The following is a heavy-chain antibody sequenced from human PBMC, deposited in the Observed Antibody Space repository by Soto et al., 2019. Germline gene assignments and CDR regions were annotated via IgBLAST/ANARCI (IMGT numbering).Heavy chain of an antibody. CDR2: IYYSGNI. CDR3: ARQFYFGSGSYYNRPFGF. Sequence: SETPYLTCTVSGGSISSSSYYWGWIRQPPGKGLEWIGTIYYSGNIYYNPSLKSRVTISVDTAKNQFSLKLSSVTAADTAVYYCARQFYFGSGSYYNRPFGFWGQGTLVTV. J-gene: IGHJ4*02. V-gene: IGHV4-39*01. CDR1: GGSISSSSYY. D-gene: IGHD3-10*01.